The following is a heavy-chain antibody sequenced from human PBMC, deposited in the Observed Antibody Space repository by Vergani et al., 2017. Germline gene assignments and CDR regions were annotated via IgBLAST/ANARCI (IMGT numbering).Heavy chain of an antibody. J-gene: IGHJ4*02. Sequence: EVQLVESGGGLVQPGRSLRLSCAASGFTFDDYAMHWVRQAPGKGLEWVSGISWNSGSIGYADSVKGRFTISRDNAKNSLYLQMNSLRAEDTALYYCAKDRFVGSSGYWADFDYWGQGTLVTVSS. CDR1: GFTFDDYA. D-gene: IGHD3-22*01. CDR3: AKDRFVGSSGYWADFDY. V-gene: IGHV3-9*01. CDR2: ISWNSGSI.